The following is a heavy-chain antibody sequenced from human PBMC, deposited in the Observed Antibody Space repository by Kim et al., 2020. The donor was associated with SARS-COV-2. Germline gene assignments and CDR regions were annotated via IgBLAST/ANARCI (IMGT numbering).Heavy chain of an antibody. CDR1: GGTFSSYA. J-gene: IGHJ6*02. CDR2: IIPIFGTA. CDR3: ARGPPTASSWYQLLSEYYYYYYGMDV. Sequence: SVKVSCKASGGTFSSYAISWVRQAPGQGLEWMGGIIPIFGTANYAQKFQGRVTITADESTSTAYMELSSLRSEDTAVYYCARGPPTASSWYQLLSEYYYYYYGMDVWGQGTTVTVSS. V-gene: IGHV1-69*13. D-gene: IGHD2-2*01.